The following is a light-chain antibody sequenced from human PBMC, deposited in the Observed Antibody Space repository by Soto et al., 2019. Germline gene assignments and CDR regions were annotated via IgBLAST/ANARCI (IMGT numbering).Light chain of an antibody. V-gene: IGKV1-39*01. Sequence: DMEMTQSPSSLSASVGDRVTITCRASQSISNYLNWYQHKPGKVPKLLIYAASSLQSGVPTRFSGSGSGTDFTLTINSLQPEDCATYYCQQSYGTPLTFGGGTKREIK. CDR3: QQSYGTPLT. CDR1: QSISNY. CDR2: AAS. J-gene: IGKJ4*01.